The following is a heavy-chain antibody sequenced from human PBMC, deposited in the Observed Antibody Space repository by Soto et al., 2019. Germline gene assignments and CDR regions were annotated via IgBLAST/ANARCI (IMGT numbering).Heavy chain of an antibody. CDR3: ATPTYLGNAFDI. Sequence: ASVKVSCKVSGYTLTELSMHWVRQAPGKGLEWMGGFDPEVGETIYAQKFQGRVTMTEDTSTDTAYMELSSLRSEDTAVYYCATPTYLGNAFDIWGQGTMVTVSS. V-gene: IGHV1-24*01. CDR2: FDPEVGET. D-gene: IGHD3-10*01. CDR1: GYTLTELS. J-gene: IGHJ3*02.